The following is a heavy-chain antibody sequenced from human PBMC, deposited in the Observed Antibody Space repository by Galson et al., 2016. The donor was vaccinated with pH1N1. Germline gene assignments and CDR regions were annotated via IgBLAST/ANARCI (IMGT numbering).Heavy chain of an antibody. V-gene: IGHV1-24*01. Sequence: SVKVSCKVSGYTLTELSMHWVRQAPGKGLEWMGGFDPEDGETIYAQKFQGRVTMTEDTSTDTAYMELSSLRSEDTAVYYCATVIAAGYGMDVWAKGPRSPSP. CDR2: FDPEDGET. CDR1: GYTLTELS. CDR3: ATVIAAGYGMDV. J-gene: IGHJ6*02. D-gene: IGHD6-13*01.